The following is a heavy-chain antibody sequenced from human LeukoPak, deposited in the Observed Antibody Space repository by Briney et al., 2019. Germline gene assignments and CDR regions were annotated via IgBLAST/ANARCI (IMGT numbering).Heavy chain of an antibody. CDR3: ARDSDPRELLWFGEPFDP. J-gene: IGHJ5*02. Sequence: DSVKVSCKASGYTFTGYYMHWVRQAPGQGLEWMGWINPNRGGTNYAQKFQGRVTMTRDTSISTAYMELSRLRSDDTAVYYCARDSDPRELLWFGEPFDPWGQGTLVTVSS. CDR1: GYTFTGYY. V-gene: IGHV1-2*02. D-gene: IGHD3-10*01. CDR2: INPNRGGT.